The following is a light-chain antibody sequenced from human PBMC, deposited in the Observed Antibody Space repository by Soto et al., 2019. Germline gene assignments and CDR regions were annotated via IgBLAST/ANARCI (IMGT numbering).Light chain of an antibody. CDR1: SSDVGGYNY. V-gene: IGLV2-8*01. J-gene: IGLJ2*01. Sequence: QSALTQPPSASGSPGQSVTISCTGTSSDVGGYNYVSWYQQHPHKAPKLMIYEVSERPSGVPDRFSGSKSGNTASLTVSGLQAEDEADYYCSSYAGNNYVIFGGGTKLTVL. CDR3: SSYAGNNYVI. CDR2: EVS.